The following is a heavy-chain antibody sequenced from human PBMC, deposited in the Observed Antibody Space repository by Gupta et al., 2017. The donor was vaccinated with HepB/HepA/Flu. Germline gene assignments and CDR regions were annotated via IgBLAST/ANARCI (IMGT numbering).Heavy chain of an antibody. CDR1: GYTFTGYS. V-gene: IGHV1-2*02. CDR3: VRDGSMSLDY. CDR2: INPKSGGT. Sequence: QVQLVQSGTEVKKPGASVKVSCKASGYTFTGYSIQWVRQAPGQGLEWMRWINPKSGGTKYAQKFQGRVTMARDTSISTAYMELSRLTSDDTAVYFCVRDGSMSLDYWGQGTLVTVSS. D-gene: IGHD2-15*01. J-gene: IGHJ4*02.